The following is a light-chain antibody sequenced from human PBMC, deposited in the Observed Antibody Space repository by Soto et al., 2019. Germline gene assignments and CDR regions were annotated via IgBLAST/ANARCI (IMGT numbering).Light chain of an antibody. CDR3: QSYDSSLSGLV. CDR2: GNS. V-gene: IGLV1-40*01. Sequence: QSVLTQPPSVSGAPGQTVTISCTGSSSNIGAGYDVHWYQQLPGTAPKLLIYGNSNRPSGVPDRFSGSKSGTSASLAITGLQPEDEADYYCQSYDSSLSGLVFGTGTKVTVL. CDR1: SSNIGAGYD. J-gene: IGLJ1*01.